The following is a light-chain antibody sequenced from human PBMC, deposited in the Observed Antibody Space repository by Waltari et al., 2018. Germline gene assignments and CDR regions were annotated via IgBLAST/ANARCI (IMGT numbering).Light chain of an antibody. CDR1: QSVSSSY. J-gene: IGKJ3*01. CDR3: QQYGSSPPFT. CDR2: DAS. V-gene: IGKV3D-20*01. Sequence: EIVLTHSPATLSLSLGEGATISCGASQSVSSSYLAWYQHKPGLAARLLIYDASSRATGIPDMFSCSGSVTDFTLTISRLEPEDFAVYYWQQYGSSPPFTFGPGTKVDIK.